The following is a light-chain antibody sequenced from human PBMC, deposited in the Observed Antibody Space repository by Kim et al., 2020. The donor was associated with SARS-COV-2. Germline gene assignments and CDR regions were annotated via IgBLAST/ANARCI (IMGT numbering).Light chain of an antibody. CDR1: QSFSSY. Sequence: EIVLTQSPATLSLSPGERATLSCRASQSFSSYLAWYQQKPGQAPRLLIYDASNRATGIPARFSGSGSGTDFTLTISGLEPEDFAVYYCHQRSNWPLTFGGGTKVEIK. CDR2: DAS. V-gene: IGKV3-11*01. CDR3: HQRSNWPLT. J-gene: IGKJ4*01.